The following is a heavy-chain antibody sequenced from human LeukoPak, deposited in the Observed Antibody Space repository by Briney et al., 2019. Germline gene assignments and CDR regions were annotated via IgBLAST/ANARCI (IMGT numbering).Heavy chain of an antibody. CDR3: AREYYDSSGYSYAFDI. J-gene: IGHJ3*02. Sequence: SETLSLTCSVSGVSISSGSNYWGWIRQPPGKTLEWIGSIYSSGSTYYNPSLKSRVIILIDTAKNQFSLKLSSVTAADTAVYYCAREYYDSSGYSYAFDIWGQGTMVIVSS. CDR1: GVSISSGSNY. CDR2: IYSSGST. D-gene: IGHD3-22*01. V-gene: IGHV4-39*07.